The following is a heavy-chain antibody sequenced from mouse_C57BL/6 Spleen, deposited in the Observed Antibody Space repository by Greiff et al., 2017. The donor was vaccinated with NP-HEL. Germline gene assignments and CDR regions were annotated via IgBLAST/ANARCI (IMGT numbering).Heavy chain of an antibody. CDR1: GYTFTSYW. CDR2: IHPNSGST. J-gene: IGHJ4*01. V-gene: IGHV1-64*01. D-gene: IGHD1-1*01. Sequence: QVQLQQSGAELVKPGASVKLSCKASGYTFTSYWMHWVKQRPGQGLEWIGMIHPNSGSTNYNEKFKSKATLTVDKSSSTAYMQLSSLTSEDSAVYYCARVTTVVGPYAMDYWGQGTSVTVSS. CDR3: ARVTTVVGPYAMDY.